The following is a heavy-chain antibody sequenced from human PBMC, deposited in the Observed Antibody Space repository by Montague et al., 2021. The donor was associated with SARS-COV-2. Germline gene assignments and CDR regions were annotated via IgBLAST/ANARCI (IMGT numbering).Heavy chain of an antibody. CDR2: VYHSGYT. D-gene: IGHD5-12*01. J-gene: IGHJ4*02. Sequence: SDTLSLTRSVSGFSISSGFYWAWIRQSPGKGPEWIGTVYHSGYTXYNPSLKGRVTVSIDTSKNQFSLTVTSVTAADTAVYFCARRGYTGSDYFDYWGQGTLVTVSS. CDR3: ARRGYTGSDYFDY. V-gene: IGHV4-38-2*01. CDR1: GFSISSGFY.